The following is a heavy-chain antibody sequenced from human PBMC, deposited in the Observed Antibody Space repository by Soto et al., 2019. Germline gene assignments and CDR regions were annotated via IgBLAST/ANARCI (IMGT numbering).Heavy chain of an antibody. CDR3: AREPHYDILTGYLAPYYGMDV. J-gene: IGHJ6*02. CDR1: VYTRTSYG. D-gene: IGHD3-9*01. Sequence: ASVKLSCGDSVYTRTSYGISWVRHAPGQGLEWMGAIIAYNGNTNYAQELQGRVTMTTDTSTSTAYMELRSLRSDDTAVYHSAREPHYDILTGYLAPYYGMDVWGQGTTITAP. CDR2: IIAYNGNT. V-gene: IGHV1-18*01.